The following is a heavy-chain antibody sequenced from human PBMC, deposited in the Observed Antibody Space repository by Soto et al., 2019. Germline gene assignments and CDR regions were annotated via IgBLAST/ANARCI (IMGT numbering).Heavy chain of an antibody. D-gene: IGHD3-3*01. V-gene: IGHV3-21*01. J-gene: IGHJ6*02. CDR3: ARDRLGFSAYYYYGMDV. Sequence: EVQLVESGGGLVKPGGSLRLSCAASGFTFSSYSMNWVRQAPGKGLEWVSSISSSSSYIYYADSVKGRFTISRDNANNSLYLQMNSLRAEDKAVYYCARDRLGFSAYYYYGMDVWGQGTTVTVSS. CDR2: ISSSSSYI. CDR1: GFTFSSYS.